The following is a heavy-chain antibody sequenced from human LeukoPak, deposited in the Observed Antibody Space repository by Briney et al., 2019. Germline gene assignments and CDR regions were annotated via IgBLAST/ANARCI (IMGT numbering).Heavy chain of an antibody. CDR1: GGSISSYY. D-gene: IGHD7-27*01. CDR2: IYYSGST. CDR3: ARVEDWGSEVDY. J-gene: IGHJ4*02. V-gene: IGHV4-59*12. Sequence: SETLSLTCTVSGGSISSYYWSWIRQPPGKGLEWIGYIYYSGSTYYNPSLKSRVTISVDTSKNQFSLKLSSVTAADTAVYYYARVEDWGSEVDYWGQGTLVTVSS.